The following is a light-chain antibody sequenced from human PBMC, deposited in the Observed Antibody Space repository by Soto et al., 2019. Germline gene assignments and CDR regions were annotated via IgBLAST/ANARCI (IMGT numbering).Light chain of an antibody. V-gene: IGKV3-20*01. CDR3: QQYGSSPPIT. J-gene: IGKJ5*01. Sequence: EIVLTQSPGTLSLSPGERATLSCRASHSVSSSYLAWYQQKPGQAPRLLIYGASSRATGIPDRFSGSGSGTDFPLTINRLEPEDFEVHHCQQYGSSPPITFGQGTRLEIK. CDR2: GAS. CDR1: HSVSSSY.